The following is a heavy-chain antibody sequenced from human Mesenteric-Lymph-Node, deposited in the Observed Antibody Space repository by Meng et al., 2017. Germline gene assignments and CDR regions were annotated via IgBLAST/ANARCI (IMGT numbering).Heavy chain of an antibody. CDR1: GLTFSNYA. CDR3: AKREKVGATGHFDY. D-gene: IGHD1-26*01. CDR2: ISGSGDST. V-gene: IGHV3-23*01. Sequence: EVQLLESGGGWVQPGGSLRLSCAACGLTFSNYAMSWVRPAPGKGLEWVSVISGSGDSTYYADSVKGRFIISRDNSKNMLYLQMNSLRAEDTAVYYCAKREKVGATGHFDYWGQGTLVTVSS. J-gene: IGHJ4*02.